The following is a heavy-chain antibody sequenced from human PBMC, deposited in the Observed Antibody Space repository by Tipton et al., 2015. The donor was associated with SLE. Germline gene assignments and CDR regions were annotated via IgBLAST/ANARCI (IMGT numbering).Heavy chain of an antibody. D-gene: IGHD3-3*01. CDR1: GASISSYY. V-gene: IGHV4-59*12. J-gene: IGHJ2*01. CDR3: AREPLEVREWFDL. CDR2: MDHSGST. Sequence: TLSLTCTVSGASISSYYWNWIRKAPGKGLEWIAFMDHSGSTNYSPSLKSRVTISVDTSKNQFSLKLSSVTAADTAVYYCAREPLEVREWFDLWGRGTLVTVSS.